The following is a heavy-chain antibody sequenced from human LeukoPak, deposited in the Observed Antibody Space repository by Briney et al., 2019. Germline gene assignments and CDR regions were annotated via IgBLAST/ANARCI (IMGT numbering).Heavy chain of an antibody. J-gene: IGHJ5*02. CDR1: GASISGYY. CDR3: AARGSGSPFDP. D-gene: IGHD3-10*01. V-gene: IGHV4-59*01. CDR2: IYYSGST. Sequence: SETLSLTCTVSGASISGYYWSWIRQPPGKGLEWIGYIYYSGSTNYNPSLKSRVTISLDRSKNQFSLKLSSVTAADTAVYYCAARGSGSPFDPWGQGTLVTVSS.